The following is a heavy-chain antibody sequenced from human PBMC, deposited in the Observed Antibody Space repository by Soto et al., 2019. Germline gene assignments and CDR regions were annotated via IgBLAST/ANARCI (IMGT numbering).Heavy chain of an antibody. CDR2: IHTSGSS. V-gene: IGHV4-4*07. CDR3: ARESRDSGDGLDV. CDR1: GGSIRTIY. J-gene: IGHJ6*02. Sequence: QVQLQESGPGLVKPSETLSLRCSVSGGSIRTIYWTWVRQPAGKGLEWIGRIHTSGSSSYTPSLERRGSMSIDTPTNQFSLKLKSVTVADTAVYFCARESRDSGDGLDVWGQGTAVTVSS. D-gene: IGHD3-22*01.